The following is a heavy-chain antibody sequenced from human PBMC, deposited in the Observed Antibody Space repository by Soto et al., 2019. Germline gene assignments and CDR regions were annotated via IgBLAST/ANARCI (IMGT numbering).Heavy chain of an antibody. CDR3: AKGSSSVYYYYYGMDV. D-gene: IGHD6-6*01. Sequence: GGSLRLSCAASGFTFRSYGMHWVRQAPGKGLEWVAVMSSDGSNRYYADSVKVRFTISRDNSKNTLYLQMNSLRTEDTAMYYCAKGSSSVYYYYYGMDVWGQGTTVTVSS. J-gene: IGHJ6*02. CDR2: MSSDGSNR. CDR1: GFTFRSYG. V-gene: IGHV3-30*18.